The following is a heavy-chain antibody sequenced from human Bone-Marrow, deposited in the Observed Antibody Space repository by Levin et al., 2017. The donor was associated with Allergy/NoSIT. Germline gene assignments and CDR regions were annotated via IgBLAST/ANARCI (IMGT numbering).Heavy chain of an antibody. CDR1: GITFSRYA. CDR2: ISYDGSTK. J-gene: IGHJ4*02. CDR3: ARLYDEAFDY. D-gene: IGHD5/OR15-5a*01. Sequence: GGSLRLSCAASGITFSRYAMHWVRQAPGKGLEWVALISYDGSTKYYADSVKGRFTISRDNSDNTLYLQMNTLGAEDTAGYYCARLYDEAFDYWGQGTLVTVSS. V-gene: IGHV3-30-3*01.